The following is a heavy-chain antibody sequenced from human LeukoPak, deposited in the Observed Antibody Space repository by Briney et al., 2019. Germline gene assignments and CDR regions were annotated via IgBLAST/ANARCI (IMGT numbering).Heavy chain of an antibody. CDR1: GFTFSSYD. CDR3: AREGSSWYKEKDYGMDV. CDR2: IGTAGDT. J-gene: IGHJ6*02. Sequence: GGSLRLSCAASGFTFSSYDMHWVRQATGKGLEWVSAIGTAGDTYYPGFVKGRFTISRENAKNSLYLQMNSLRAGDTAVYYCAREGSSWYKEKDYGMDVWGQGTTVTVSS. D-gene: IGHD6-13*01. V-gene: IGHV3-13*01.